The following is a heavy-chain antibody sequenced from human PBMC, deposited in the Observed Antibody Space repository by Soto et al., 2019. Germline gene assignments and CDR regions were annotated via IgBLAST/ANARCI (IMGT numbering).Heavy chain of an antibody. Sequence: GGSLRLSCAASGFTFSDYYMSWIRQVPGKWLEWVAYISGTSDSIPYADSVKGRFTISRDNAKNSLYLQMNSLRAEDTAVYYCARVGVVTAAGTSDYWGQGXLVTVFS. J-gene: IGHJ4*02. CDR3: ARVGVVTAAGTSDY. CDR2: ISGTSDSI. CDR1: GFTFSDYY. D-gene: IGHD6-13*01. V-gene: IGHV3-11*06.